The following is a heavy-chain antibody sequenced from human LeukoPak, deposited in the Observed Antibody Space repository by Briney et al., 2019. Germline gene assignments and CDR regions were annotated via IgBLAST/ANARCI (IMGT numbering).Heavy chain of an antibody. J-gene: IGHJ4*02. CDR3: ARARIDY. Sequence: GGSLRLSCVVCGFTFSSYWMTWVRQAPGKGLECMANIKDDVSEKYSVDSVKARFTISSDNSKNLLYLQMSSLRAEDTAVYYCARARIDYWGQGTLVTVSS. D-gene: IGHD1-14*01. CDR2: IKDDVSEK. V-gene: IGHV3-7*04. CDR1: GFTFSSYW.